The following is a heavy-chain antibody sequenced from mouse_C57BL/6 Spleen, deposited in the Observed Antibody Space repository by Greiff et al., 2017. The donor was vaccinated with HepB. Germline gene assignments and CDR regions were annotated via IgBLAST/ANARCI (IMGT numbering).Heavy chain of an antibody. J-gene: IGHJ4*01. CDR3: ARHEVPLYGSREGGAMDY. V-gene: IGHV1-62-2*01. D-gene: IGHD1-1*01. CDR1: GYTFTEYT. Sequence: VQLQQSGAELVKPGASVKLSCKASGYTFTEYTIHWVKQRSGQGLEWIGWFYPGSGRIKYNEKFKDKATLTADKSSSTVYMALSSLTSENSAVYFCARHEVPLYGSREGGAMDYWGQGTSVTVSS. CDR2: FYPGSGRI.